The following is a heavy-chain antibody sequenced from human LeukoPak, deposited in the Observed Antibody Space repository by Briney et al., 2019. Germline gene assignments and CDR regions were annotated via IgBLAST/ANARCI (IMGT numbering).Heavy chain of an antibody. CDR1: GGSISSYY. CDR3: AREVESRSWYYPYSSGHGYYFDY. CDR2: IYYSGST. V-gene: IGHV4-59*01. J-gene: IGHJ4*02. Sequence: PSETLSLTCTVSGGSISSYYWSWIRQPPGRGLEWIGYIYYSGSTNYNPSLKSRVTISVDTSKNQFSLKLSSVTAADTAVYYCAREVESRSWYYPYSSGHGYYFDYWGQGTLVSVSS. D-gene: IGHD6-19*01.